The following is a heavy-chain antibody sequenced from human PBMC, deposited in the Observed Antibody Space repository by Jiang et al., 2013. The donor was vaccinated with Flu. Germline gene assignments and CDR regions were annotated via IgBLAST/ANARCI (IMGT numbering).Heavy chain of an antibody. CDR1: GGSISSRTYH. D-gene: IGHD4-17*01. J-gene: IGHJ4*02. V-gene: IGHV4-39*02. CDR3: TTIDY. CDR2: ISYSGNT. Sequence: GSGLVKPSETLSLTCSVSGGSISSRTYHWGWIRQPPGKGLEWIGSISYSGNTDLNPSLKSRVTISMDTSKNHFSLRLNSVSVADTAVYFCTTIDYWGREPWSPSPQ.